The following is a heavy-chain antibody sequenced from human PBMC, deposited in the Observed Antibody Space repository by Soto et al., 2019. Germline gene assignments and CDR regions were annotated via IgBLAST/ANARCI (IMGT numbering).Heavy chain of an antibody. Sequence: QVQLVESGGGVVQPGRSLRLSCAASGFTFSSYGMHWVRQAPGKGLEWVAVIWYDGSNKYYADSVKGRFTISRDNSKNTRYLQMNSLRVEDTAVYYCAREIGYSNAYYYYYGMDVWGQGTTVTVSS. CDR1: GFTFSSYG. CDR2: IWYDGSNK. V-gene: IGHV3-33*01. D-gene: IGHD5-12*01. J-gene: IGHJ6*02. CDR3: AREIGYSNAYYYYYGMDV.